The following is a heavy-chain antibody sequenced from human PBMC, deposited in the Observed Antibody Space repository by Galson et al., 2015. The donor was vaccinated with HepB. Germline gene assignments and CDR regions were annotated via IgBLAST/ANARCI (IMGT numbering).Heavy chain of an antibody. CDR1: GYTFTDYY. J-gene: IGHJ6*03. CDR2: INPNSGGT. CDR3: ARGPPPAYYYYYCMDV. Sequence: SVKVSCKVSGYTFTDYYIHWVRQAPGQGLEWMGWINPNSGGTNYAQKFQGRVTMTRDTSISTAYMELSSLRSDDTAIYYCARGPPPAYYYYYCMDVWGKGTTVTVSS. V-gene: IGHV1-2*02.